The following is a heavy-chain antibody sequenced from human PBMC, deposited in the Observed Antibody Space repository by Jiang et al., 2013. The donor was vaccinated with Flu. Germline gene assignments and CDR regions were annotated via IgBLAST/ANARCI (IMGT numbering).Heavy chain of an antibody. V-gene: IGHV2-5*02. CDR2: IYWDDDK. D-gene: IGHD1-26*01. CDR3: AHRRVGATRFDY. J-gene: IGHJ4*02. CDR1: GFSLSSLGMG. Sequence: KPTQTLTLTCTVSGFSLSSLGMGVGWIRQPPGKALEWLALIYWDDDKRYSPSLKSRLTITKDTSKNQVVLTMTNMDPVDTATYYCAHRRVGATRFDYWGQGTLVTVSS.